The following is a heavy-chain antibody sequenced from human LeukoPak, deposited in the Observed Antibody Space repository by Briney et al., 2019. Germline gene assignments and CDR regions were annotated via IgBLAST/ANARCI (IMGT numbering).Heavy chain of an antibody. V-gene: IGHV3-7*01. J-gene: IGHJ4*02. CDR2: INQPGSTK. CDR1: GFNFGSYW. Sequence: GGFLRLSCATSGFNFGSYWMSWVRQAPGKGLEWVANINQPGSTKYYVDSVRGRFTISRDNAKNSLFLQMNSLRAEDTAVYYCARERKQWLVDGDYFDYWGQGTLVTFSS. CDR3: ARERKQWLVDGDYFDY. D-gene: IGHD6-19*01.